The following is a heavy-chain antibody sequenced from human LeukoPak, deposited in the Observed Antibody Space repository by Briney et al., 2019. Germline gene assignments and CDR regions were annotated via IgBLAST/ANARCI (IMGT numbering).Heavy chain of an antibody. J-gene: IGHJ4*02. V-gene: IGHV4-34*01. CDR2: INHGGGT. CDR1: GGSFSSYY. D-gene: IGHD5-18*01. Sequence: SETLSLTCTVYGGSFSSYYWSWIRQPPGRGLEWIGEINHGGGTKYNPSLKSRVTISVDTSKNQFSLKLSSVTAADTAVYYCATEPVDTAMVRDYYFDYWGQGTLVTVSS. CDR3: ATEPVDTAMVRDYYFDY.